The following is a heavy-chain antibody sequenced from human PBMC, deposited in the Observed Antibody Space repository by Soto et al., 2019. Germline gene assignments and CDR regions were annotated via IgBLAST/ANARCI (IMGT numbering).Heavy chain of an antibody. V-gene: IGHV1-69*13. J-gene: IGHJ6*02. CDR2: IIPIFGTA. CDR3: ATWVGSTSRKKLNYYYYGMDV. D-gene: IGHD2-2*01. Sequence: GASVKVSCKASGGTFSSYAISWVRQAPGQGLEWMGGIIPIFGTANYAQKFQGRVTITADESTSTAYIELSSLRSEDTAVYYCATWVGSTSRKKLNYYYYGMDVWGQGTTVTVSS. CDR1: GGTFSSYA.